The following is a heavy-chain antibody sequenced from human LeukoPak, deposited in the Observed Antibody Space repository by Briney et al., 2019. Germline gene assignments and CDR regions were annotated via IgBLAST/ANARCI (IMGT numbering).Heavy chain of an antibody. CDR3: ASIAVVTQEYFQH. D-gene: IGHD4-23*01. Sequence: ASVKVSCKASGGTFSSYAISWVRQAPGQGLEWMGGLIPIFGTANYAQKFQGRVTITADKSTSTAYMELSSLRSEDTAVYCCASIAVVTQEYFQHWGQGTLVTVSS. CDR1: GGTFSSYA. V-gene: IGHV1-69*06. CDR2: LIPIFGTA. J-gene: IGHJ1*01.